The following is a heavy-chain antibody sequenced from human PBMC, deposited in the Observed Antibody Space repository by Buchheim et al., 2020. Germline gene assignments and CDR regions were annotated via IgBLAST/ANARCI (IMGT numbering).Heavy chain of an antibody. V-gene: IGHV1-46*03. D-gene: IGHD6-19*01. J-gene: IGHJ6*02. CDR1: GYSFTNYY. Sequence: QVQLVQSGAEVKKPGASVKVSCKASGYSFTNYYVHWVRQAPGQGLEWMGVLNPSSGSTDYAQKFQGRVTVTRDTSARTVYMELSSLKSEDTAVYYCGSGVAVAGIFYYCAMDVWGQGT. CDR3: GSGVAVAGIFYYCAMDV. CDR2: LNPSSGST.